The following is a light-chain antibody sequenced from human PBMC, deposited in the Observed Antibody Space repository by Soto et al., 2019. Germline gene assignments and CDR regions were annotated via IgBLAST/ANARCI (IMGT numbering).Light chain of an antibody. Sequence: EIVLTQSPATLSLSPGERATLSCRASQSVSSYLAWYQQKPGQAPRLLIYDASNRATGIPARFSGRGSGTDFTLTISSLEPEDFAVYYCQQRSNWPPGPMYTFGQGTKVDIK. CDR3: QQRSNWPPGPMYT. CDR1: QSVSSY. V-gene: IGKV3-11*01. CDR2: DAS. J-gene: IGKJ2*01.